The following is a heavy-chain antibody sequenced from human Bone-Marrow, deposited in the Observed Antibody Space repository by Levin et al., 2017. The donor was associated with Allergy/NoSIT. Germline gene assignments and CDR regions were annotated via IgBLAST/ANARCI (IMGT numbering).Heavy chain of an antibody. J-gene: IGHJ5*02. V-gene: IGHV7-81*01. CDR2: FNTYTGNP. CDR3: ARSSVRGPYCISTSCYWCGWFDP. Sequence: ASVKVSCKASGYSFTTYGMNWVPQAPGQGLEWMGWFNTYTGNPTYAQGFTGRFVFSMDTSASTAYLQISSLKAEDMAMYYCARSSVRGPYCISTSCYWCGWFDPWGQGTLVTVSS. CDR1: GYSFTTYG. D-gene: IGHD2-2*01.